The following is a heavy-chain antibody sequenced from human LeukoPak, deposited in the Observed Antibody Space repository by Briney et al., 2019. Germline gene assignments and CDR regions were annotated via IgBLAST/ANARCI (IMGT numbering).Heavy chain of an antibody. V-gene: IGHV4-59*01. J-gene: IGHJ6*03. CDR2: IYYSGST. CDR3: ARSMITFGGPGHYYMDV. D-gene: IGHD3-16*01. CDR1: GGSISSYY. Sequence: SETLSLTCTVSGGSISSYYWSWIRQPPGKGLEWIGYIYYSGSTNYNPSLKSRVTISVDTSKNQFSLKLSSVTAADTAVYYCARSMITFGGPGHYYMDVWGKGTTVTVSS.